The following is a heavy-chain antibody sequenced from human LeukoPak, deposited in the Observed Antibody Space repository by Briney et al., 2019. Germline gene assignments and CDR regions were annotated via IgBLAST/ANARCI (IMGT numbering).Heavy chain of an antibody. J-gene: IGHJ6*04. D-gene: IGHD2-15*01. CDR3: ASSVGVVVAASVGYYGMDV. CDR2: IIPIFGTA. Sequence: SVKVSCTASGGTFSSYAISWVRQAPRQGLEWMGGIIPIFGTANYAQKFQGRVTITADESTSTAYMELSSLRSEDTAVYYCASSVGVVVAASVGYYGMDVWGEGTTVTVSS. V-gene: IGHV1-69*13. CDR1: GGTFSSYA.